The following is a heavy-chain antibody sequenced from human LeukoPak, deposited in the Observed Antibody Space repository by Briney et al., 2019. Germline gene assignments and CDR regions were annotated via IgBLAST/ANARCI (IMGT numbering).Heavy chain of an antibody. J-gene: IGHJ5*02. CDR3: ARDSFPYYYGSGSYYKGANWFDP. CDR2: INPNSGGT. CDR1: GYAFTGYY. V-gene: IGHV1-2*04. D-gene: IGHD3-10*01. Sequence: ASVKVSCKASGYAFTGYYMHWVRQAPGQGLEWMGWINPNSGGTNYAQKFQGWVTMTRDTSISTAYMELSRLRSDDTAVYYCARDSFPYYYGSGSYYKGANWFDPWGQGTLVTVSS.